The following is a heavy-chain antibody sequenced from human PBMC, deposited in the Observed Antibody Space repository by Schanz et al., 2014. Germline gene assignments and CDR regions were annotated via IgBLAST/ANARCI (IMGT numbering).Heavy chain of an antibody. J-gene: IGHJ4*02. D-gene: IGHD3-10*01. CDR3: ARDNYYGSGSCAY. CDR2: IWYDGSNK. Sequence: QVQLVESGGGVVQPGRSLRLSCAASGFIFSSYGLHWVRQAPGKGLEWVAFIWYDGSNKYYADSVKGRFTISRDNSKNTLYLQMNSLRGEDTAVYYCARDNYYGSGSCAYWGQGTLVNVSS. CDR1: GFIFSSYG. V-gene: IGHV3-33*01.